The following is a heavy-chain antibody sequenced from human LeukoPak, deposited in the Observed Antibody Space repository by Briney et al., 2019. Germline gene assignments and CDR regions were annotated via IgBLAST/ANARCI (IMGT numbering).Heavy chain of an antibody. CDR2: IYYSGLT. Sequence: PETLSLTCTVSGGSISSYYWSWIPPPPRKRLEWIGYIYYSGLTNYNPSLQRRATTSVETSKNQFSLNSSSMTAAATPGYYCPRGGGYLYYFDYWGQGTLVTVSS. CDR1: GGSISSYY. J-gene: IGHJ4*02. CDR3: PRGGGYLYYFDY. V-gene: IGHV4-59*01. D-gene: IGHD5-12*01.